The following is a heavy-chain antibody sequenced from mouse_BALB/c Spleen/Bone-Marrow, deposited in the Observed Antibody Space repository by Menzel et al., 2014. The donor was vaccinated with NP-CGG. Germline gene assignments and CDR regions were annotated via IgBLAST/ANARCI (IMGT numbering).Heavy chain of an antibody. CDR1: GFTFSSFG. CDR2: ISSGSSTI. CDR3: VRSGSSSGYFDY. D-gene: IGHD1-1*01. J-gene: IGHJ2*01. V-gene: IGHV5-17*02. Sequence: EVQGVESGGGLVQPGGSRKLSCAASGFTFSSFGMHWVRQAPEKGLEWVAYISSGSSTIYYGDTVMGRFSISRDNAKNTLFLQMTSLRSEDTATYYCVRSGSSSGYFDYWGQGTTLTVSS.